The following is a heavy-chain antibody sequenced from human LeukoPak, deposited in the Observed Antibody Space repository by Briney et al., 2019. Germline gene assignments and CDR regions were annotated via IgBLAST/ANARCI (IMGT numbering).Heavy chain of an antibody. CDR3: AKASSSWTVGYYGMDV. Sequence: PGGSLRLSCAASGFTFSSYSMNWVRQAPGKGLEWVSSISSSSSYIYYADSVKGRFTISRDNAKNSLYLQMNSLRAEDTAVYYCAKASSSWTVGYYGMDVWGQGTTVTVSS. CDR2: ISSSSSYI. D-gene: IGHD6-13*01. CDR1: GFTFSSYS. J-gene: IGHJ6*02. V-gene: IGHV3-21*04.